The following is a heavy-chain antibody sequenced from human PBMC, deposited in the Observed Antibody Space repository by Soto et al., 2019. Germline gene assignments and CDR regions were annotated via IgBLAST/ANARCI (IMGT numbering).Heavy chain of an antibody. CDR3: ASVGRSGWYTPFDY. V-gene: IGHV1-2*02. D-gene: IGHD6-19*01. Sequence: QVQPVQSGAEVKKPGASVKVSCKASGYTFTDYYMHWVRQAPGQGLEWMGWINPNSGGTNYAQKFQGRVTMTGDPSISTAYMELSSLRSDDTAVYYCASVGRSGWYTPFDYWGPGIPVTVSS. J-gene: IGHJ4*02. CDR2: INPNSGGT. CDR1: GYTFTDYY.